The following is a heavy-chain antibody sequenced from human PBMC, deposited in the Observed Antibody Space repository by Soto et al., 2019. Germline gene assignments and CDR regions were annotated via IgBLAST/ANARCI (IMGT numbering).Heavy chain of an antibody. CDR3: ARDPAA. CDR2: IYNSGTT. V-gene: IGHV4-31*03. Sequence: TRSLTCTVSGGSITRGGYYWSWIRQHPGKGLEWIGYIYNSGTTYYNPSLKSRVTISVDTSKNQFSLKLTSVTAADTAVYYCARDPAAWGQGTLVTVSS. J-gene: IGHJ4*02. CDR1: GGSITRGGYY.